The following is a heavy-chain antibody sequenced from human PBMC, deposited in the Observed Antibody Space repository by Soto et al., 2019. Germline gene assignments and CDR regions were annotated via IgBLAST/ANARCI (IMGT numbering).Heavy chain of an antibody. V-gene: IGHV4-34*01. CDR2: VNPTGST. CDR3: ARSREQWLVDAFDI. J-gene: IGHJ3*02. Sequence: SETLSLTCAVYGGSFSGYYWSWLRQSPGKGLEWIGEVNPTGSTKYNPSLESRVTISVDTSNNQFSLNPNSVTAADTALYYCARSREQWLVDAFDIWCQGTMVTVSS. D-gene: IGHD6-19*01. CDR1: GGSFSGYY.